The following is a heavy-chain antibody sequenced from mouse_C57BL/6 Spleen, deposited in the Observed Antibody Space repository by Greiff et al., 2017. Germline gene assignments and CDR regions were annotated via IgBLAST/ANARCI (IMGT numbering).Heavy chain of an antibody. Sequence: VQLQQSGAELVRPGASVTLSCKASGYTFTDYEMHWVKQTPVHGLEWIGAIDPETGGTAYNQKFKGKAILTVDKSSSTAYMELRSLTYEDSAVYCCTRRRAAQATEGFAYWGQGTLVTVSA. CDR1: GYTFTDYE. J-gene: IGHJ3*01. CDR2: IDPETGGT. V-gene: IGHV1-15*01. D-gene: IGHD3-2*02. CDR3: TRRRAAQATEGFAY.